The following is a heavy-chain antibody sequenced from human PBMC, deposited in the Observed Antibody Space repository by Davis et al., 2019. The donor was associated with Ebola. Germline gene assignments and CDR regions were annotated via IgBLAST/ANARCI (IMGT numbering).Heavy chain of an antibody. CDR3: AKVGGSGTY. Sequence: GESLKISCAASGFTFSSYSMNWVRQAPGKGLEWVSSISSSSSYIYYADSVKGRFTISRENSKNTLYLQMNSLRAEDTAVYYCAKVGGSGTYWGQGILVTVSS. CDR1: GFTFSSYS. CDR2: ISSSSSYI. V-gene: IGHV3-21*04. J-gene: IGHJ4*02. D-gene: IGHD3-10*01.